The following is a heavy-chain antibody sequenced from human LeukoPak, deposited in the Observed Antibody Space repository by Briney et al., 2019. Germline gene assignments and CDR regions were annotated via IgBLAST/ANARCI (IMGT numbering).Heavy chain of an antibody. CDR1: GFTFSSYS. CDR2: ISSSSSYM. CDR3: ARDRDCTNGVCSMAP. D-gene: IGHD2-8*01. V-gene: IGHV3-21*01. Sequence: RSGGSLRLSCAASGFTFSSYSMNWVRQAPGKGLEWVSSISSSSSYMYYADSVKGRFTISRDNAKNSLYLQMNSLRAEDTAVYYCARDRDCTNGVCSMAPWGQGTLVTVSS. J-gene: IGHJ5*02.